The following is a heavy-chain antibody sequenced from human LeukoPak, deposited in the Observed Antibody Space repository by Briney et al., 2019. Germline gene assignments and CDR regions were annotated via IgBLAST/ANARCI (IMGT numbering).Heavy chain of an antibody. D-gene: IGHD2-2*01. Sequence: SETLSLTCTVSGGSISSYYWSWIRQPPGKGLEWIGYIYYSGSTNYNPSLKSRVTISVDTSKNQFSLKLSSVTAADTAVYYCAREEIVPAAIDYWGQGTLVIVST. CDR3: AREEIVPAAIDY. V-gene: IGHV4-59*12. CDR2: IYYSGST. J-gene: IGHJ4*02. CDR1: GGSISSYY.